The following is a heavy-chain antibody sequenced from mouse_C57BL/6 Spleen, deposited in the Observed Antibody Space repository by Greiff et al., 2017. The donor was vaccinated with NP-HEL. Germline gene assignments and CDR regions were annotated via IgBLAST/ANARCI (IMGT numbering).Heavy chain of an antibody. CDR1: GYTFTDYN. J-gene: IGHJ1*03. Sequence: EVQLQESGPELVKPGASVKIPCKASGYTFTDYNMDWVKQSHGKSLEWIGDINPNNGGTIYNQKFKGKATLTVDKSSSTAYMELRSLTSEDTAVYYCARGIYYYGSSPGYFDVWGTGTTVTVSS. D-gene: IGHD1-1*01. CDR3: ARGIYYYGSSPGYFDV. V-gene: IGHV1-18*01. CDR2: INPNNGGT.